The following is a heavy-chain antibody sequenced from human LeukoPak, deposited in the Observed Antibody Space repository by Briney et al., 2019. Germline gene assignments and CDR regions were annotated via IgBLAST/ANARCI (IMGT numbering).Heavy chain of an antibody. D-gene: IGHD3-22*01. CDR3: ARQPPAVITTLSDY. CDR1: GFTFDDYG. Sequence: PGGSLRLSCAASGFTFDDYGMSWVRQAPGKGLEWVSGMNWNGGSTGYADSVKGRFTISRDNAKNSLYLQMNSLRAEDTALYYCARQPPAVITTLSDYWGQGTLVTVSS. J-gene: IGHJ4*02. CDR2: MNWNGGST. V-gene: IGHV3-20*04.